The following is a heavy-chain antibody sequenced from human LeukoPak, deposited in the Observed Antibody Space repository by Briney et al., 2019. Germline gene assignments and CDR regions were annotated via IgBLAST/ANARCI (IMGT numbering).Heavy chain of an antibody. CDR2: ISYDGSNK. D-gene: IGHD2-2*01. CDR3: ARDRSPMYPFIVVVPAGWFDP. J-gene: IGHJ5*02. Sequence: PGRSLRLYCAASGFTFSSYAMHWVRQAPGKGLEWVAVISYDGSNKYYADSVKGRFTISRDNSKNTLYLQMNSLRAEDTAVYYCARDRSPMYPFIVVVPAGWFDPWGQGTLVTLSS. V-gene: IGHV3-30*01. CDR1: GFTFSSYA.